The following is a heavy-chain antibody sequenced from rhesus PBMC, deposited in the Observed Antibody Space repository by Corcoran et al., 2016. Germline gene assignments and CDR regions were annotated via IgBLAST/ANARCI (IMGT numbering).Heavy chain of an antibody. J-gene: IGHJ4*01. CDR3: ARGGGWSKVFDY. D-gene: IGHD6-37*01. V-gene: IGHV4-147*01. Sequence: QVQLQESGPGLVKPSETLSLTCAVSGYSISSNYWSWIRQPPGKGLEWIGYIYGSTGSTYNNPSLKSRVTISTDTAKNQSSLKLSSVTAADTAVYYCARGGGWSKVFDYWGQGVLVTVSS. CDR1: GYSISSNY. CDR2: IYGSTGST.